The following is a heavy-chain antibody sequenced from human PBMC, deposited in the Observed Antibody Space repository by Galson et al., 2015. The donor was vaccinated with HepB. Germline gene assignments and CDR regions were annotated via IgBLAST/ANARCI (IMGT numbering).Heavy chain of an antibody. D-gene: IGHD3-9*01. CDR3: ARDRPLRGYFDWLNSSTDAFDI. CDR2: ISAYNGNT. CDR1: GYTFTSYG. Sequence: SVKVSCKASGYTFTSYGISWVRQAPGQGLEWMGWISAYNGNTNYAQKLQGRVTMTTDTSTSTAYMELRSLRSDDTAVYYCARDRPLRGYFDWLNSSTDAFDIWGQGTMVTVSS. J-gene: IGHJ3*02. V-gene: IGHV1-18*01.